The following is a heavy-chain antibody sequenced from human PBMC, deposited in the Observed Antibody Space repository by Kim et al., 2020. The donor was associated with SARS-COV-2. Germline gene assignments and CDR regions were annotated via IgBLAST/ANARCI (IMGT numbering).Heavy chain of an antibody. Sequence: SETLSLTCTVSGVSISSYYWSWIRQPPGKGLEWIGDIYYSGSTNYNPSLKRRVTITVDTSKNQFSLKLSSVTAADTAVYYCARTPGIAVASDNWFDPWGQGTLVTVSS. CDR2: IYYSGST. D-gene: IGHD6-19*01. CDR1: GVSISSYY. CDR3: ARTPGIAVASDNWFDP. V-gene: IGHV4-59*13. J-gene: IGHJ5*02.